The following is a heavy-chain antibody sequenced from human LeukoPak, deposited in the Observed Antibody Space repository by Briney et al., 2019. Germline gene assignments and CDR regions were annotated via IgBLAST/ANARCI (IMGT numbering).Heavy chain of an antibody. D-gene: IGHD2-2*01. CDR1: GFTFSTHW. Sequence: GGSLRLSCAASGFTFSTHWMHWVCHAPGQGLVWVSRIITDGSSTTYADSVKDRFTISRDKAKNTVYLQMNSLRAEDTAVYYCARDRGHAYFFAYWGQGALVTVSS. CDR2: IITDGSST. J-gene: IGHJ4*02. V-gene: IGHV3-74*01. CDR3: ARDRGHAYFFAY.